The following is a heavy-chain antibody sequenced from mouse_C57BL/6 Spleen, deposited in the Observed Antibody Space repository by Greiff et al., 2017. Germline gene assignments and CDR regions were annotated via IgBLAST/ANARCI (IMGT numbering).Heavy chain of an antibody. CDR1: GYTFTGYW. J-gene: IGHJ2*01. Sequence: VQLQQSGAELMKPGASVKLSCKATGYTFTGYWIEWVKQRPGHGLEWIGEILPGSGSTNYNEKFKGKATFTADTSSNTAYMQLSSLTTEDSAIYYCARRRGDYYGSSYYFDYWGQGTTLTVSS. D-gene: IGHD1-1*01. CDR3: ARRRGDYYGSSYYFDY. V-gene: IGHV1-9*01. CDR2: ILPGSGST.